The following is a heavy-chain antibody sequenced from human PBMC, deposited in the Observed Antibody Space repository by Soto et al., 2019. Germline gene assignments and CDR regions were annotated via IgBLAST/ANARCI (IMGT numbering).Heavy chain of an antibody. CDR3: ARHPAP. Sequence: QVQLQESGPGLVKASQTLSLTCTVSGGSISSGGYYWSWIRQHPGKGLEWIGSIYNSGSTYYNPSRNSRVSRSADPSKNQCTLKLSSVTAADTAVYYCARHPAPWGQGTLVTVSS. J-gene: IGHJ5*02. CDR1: GGSISSGGYY. V-gene: IGHV4-31*03. CDR2: IYNSGST.